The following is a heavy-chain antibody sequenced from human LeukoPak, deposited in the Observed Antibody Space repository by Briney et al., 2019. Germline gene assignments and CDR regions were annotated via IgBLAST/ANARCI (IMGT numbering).Heavy chain of an antibody. D-gene: IGHD5-18*01. CDR3: ARADTAMVPSFGY. CDR1: GGSISSHY. Sequence: PSETLSLTCTVSGGSISSHYWSWIRQPPGKGLEWIGYIYYSGSTNYNPSLKSRVTISVDTYKNQFSLKLSSVTAADTAVYYCARADTAMVPSFGYWGQGTLVTVSS. V-gene: IGHV4-59*11. CDR2: IYYSGST. J-gene: IGHJ4*02.